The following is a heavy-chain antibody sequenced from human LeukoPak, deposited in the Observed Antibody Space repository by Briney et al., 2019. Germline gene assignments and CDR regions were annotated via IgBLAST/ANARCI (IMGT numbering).Heavy chain of an antibody. CDR3: AKASSSWAPFDY. CDR2: IRYDGSNK. J-gene: IGHJ4*02. D-gene: IGHD6-13*01. V-gene: IGHV3-30*02. CDR1: GFTVSRNY. Sequence: GGSLRLSCAASGFTVSRNYMSWVRQAPGKGLEWVAFIRYDGSNKYYADSVKGRFTISRDNSKNTLYLQMNSLRAEDTAVYYCAKASSSWAPFDYWGQGTLVTVSS.